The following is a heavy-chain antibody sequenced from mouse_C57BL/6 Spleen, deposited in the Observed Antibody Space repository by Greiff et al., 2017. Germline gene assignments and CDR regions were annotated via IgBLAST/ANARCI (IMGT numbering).Heavy chain of an antibody. CDR1: GYTFTSYW. CDR3: ARWGTTVVEGAY. D-gene: IGHD1-1*01. J-gene: IGHJ3*01. Sequence: QVQLQQPGAELVKPGASVKLSCKASGYTFTSYWMQWVKQRPGQGLEWIGEIDPSDSYTNYNQKFKGKATLTVDTSSSTAYMQLSSLTSEDSAVYYCARWGTTVVEGAYWGQGTLVTVSA. V-gene: IGHV1-50*01. CDR2: IDPSDSYT.